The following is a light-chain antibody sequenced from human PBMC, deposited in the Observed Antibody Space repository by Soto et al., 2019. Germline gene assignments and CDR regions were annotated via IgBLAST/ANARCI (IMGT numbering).Light chain of an antibody. V-gene: IGLV1-40*01. Sequence: QSVLTQPPSVSGARGQRVTISCSGTSSSIGAGYEVHWYHQLPGTAPKLVVSGNGNRPSGVPDRLSASKSGTSASLDITGLQAEDEGHYYCQSYDKRLTAYVFGTGTKVTVL. CDR2: GNG. CDR3: QSYDKRLTAYV. J-gene: IGLJ1*01. CDR1: SSSIGAGYE.